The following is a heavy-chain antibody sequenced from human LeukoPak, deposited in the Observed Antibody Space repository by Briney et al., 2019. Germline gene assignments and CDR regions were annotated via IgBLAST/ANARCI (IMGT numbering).Heavy chain of an antibody. Sequence: GASVQVSCKASGYTFTGYYMHWVRQAPGQGREWMGWINPNSGGTNYAQKFRGRVSMTRNTSISTAYMELSRLRSDDTAVYYGARGGRIVVVVAATYDYWGQGTLVTVSS. J-gene: IGHJ4*02. CDR3: ARGGRIVVVVAATYDY. CDR2: INPNSGGT. V-gene: IGHV1-2*02. CDR1: GYTFTGYY. D-gene: IGHD2-15*01.